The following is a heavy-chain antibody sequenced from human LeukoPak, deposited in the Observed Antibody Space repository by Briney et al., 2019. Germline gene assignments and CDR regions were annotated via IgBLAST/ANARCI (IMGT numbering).Heavy chain of an antibody. J-gene: IGHJ5*02. D-gene: IGHD6-13*01. CDR3: AKVQTRGLSSSWHPGWFDP. V-gene: IGHV3-23*01. Sequence: PGGSLRLSCAASGFTFSSYAMSWVRQAPGKGLEWVSAISGSGGSTYYADSVKGRFTISRDNSKNTLYLQMNSLRAEDTAVYYCAKVQTRGLSSSWHPGWFDPWGQGTLVTVSS. CDR2: ISGSGGST. CDR1: GFTFSSYA.